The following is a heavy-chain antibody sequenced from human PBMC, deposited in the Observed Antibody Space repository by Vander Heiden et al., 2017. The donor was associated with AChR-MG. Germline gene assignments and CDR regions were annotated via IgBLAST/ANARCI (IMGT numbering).Heavy chain of an antibody. Sequence: DVQLVESGGGVVLPGGSLRLSCAASGFTFSNFCMRSVRQPAGGGPEWVANIRKDGSEKYYVDSVKGRFTISRDNAKNSLYLQMDSLRVEDTAVYYCARVSYTEVGNYWGQGTLVTVSS. CDR1: GFTFSNFC. CDR3: ARVSYTEVGNY. V-gene: IGHV3-7*04. CDR2: IRKDGSEK. J-gene: IGHJ4*02. D-gene: IGHD4-4*01.